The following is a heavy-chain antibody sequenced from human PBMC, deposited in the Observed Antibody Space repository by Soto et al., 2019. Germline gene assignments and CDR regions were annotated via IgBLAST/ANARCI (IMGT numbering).Heavy chain of an antibody. CDR2: ISAYNGNT. Sequence: QVQLVQSGAEVKKPGASVKVSCKASGYTFTSYGISWVRQAPGQGLEWMGWISAYNGNTNYAQKLQGRVTMTTDTSTSTAYMELRSLRSEDTAVYYCARDAGRRAVTTKGAFDIWGQGTMVTVSS. CDR1: GYTFTSYG. CDR3: ARDAGRRAVTTKGAFDI. D-gene: IGHD4-17*01. J-gene: IGHJ3*02. V-gene: IGHV1-18*01.